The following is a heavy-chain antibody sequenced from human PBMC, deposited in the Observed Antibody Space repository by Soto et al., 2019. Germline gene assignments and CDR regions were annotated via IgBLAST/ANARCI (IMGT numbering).Heavy chain of an antibody. V-gene: IGHV4-59*01. D-gene: IGHD3-16*01. CDR3: GGGAGVKDFLPGETY. Sequence: SETLSLTCTVSGGSISSYYWSWIRQPPGKGLEWIGYIYYSGSTNYNPSLKSRVTISVDTSKNQFSLKLSSVTAAGTAVYYCGGGAGVKDFLPGETYWGQGPRVPVS. CDR2: IYYSGST. J-gene: IGHJ4*02. CDR1: GGSISSYY.